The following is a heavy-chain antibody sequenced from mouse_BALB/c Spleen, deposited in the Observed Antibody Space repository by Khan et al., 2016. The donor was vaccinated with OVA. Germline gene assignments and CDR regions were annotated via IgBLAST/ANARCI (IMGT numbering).Heavy chain of an antibody. Sequence: EVHLVESGGDLVKPEGSLKLSCAASGFTFSTYGMSWVRQTPDKRLEWVATISSGGSYTYYPDSVQGRFPISRDNAKNTLYLQMSSLKSEDTAMFYCARLAYYYDSEGFAYWGQGTLVTVSA. V-gene: IGHV5-6*01. D-gene: IGHD1-1*01. CDR3: ARLAYYYDSEGFAY. J-gene: IGHJ3*01. CDR2: ISSGGSYT. CDR1: GFTFSTYG.